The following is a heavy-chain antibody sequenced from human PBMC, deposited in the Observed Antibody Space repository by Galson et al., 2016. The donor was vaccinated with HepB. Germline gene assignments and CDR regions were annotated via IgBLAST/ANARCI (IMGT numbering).Heavy chain of an antibody. V-gene: IGHV3-30-3*01. Sequence: SLRLSCAASGFMFGSYAMHWVRQAPGKGLEWVAFVSYDGTNQYYTDSVKGRFTISRDNSKSTLYLQMNGLRPEDSALYYCAREVTYCSGGGCYYFDYWGQGTLVTVSS. CDR3: AREVTYCSGGGCYYFDY. CDR1: GFMFGSYA. J-gene: IGHJ4*02. D-gene: IGHD2-15*01. CDR2: VSYDGTNQ.